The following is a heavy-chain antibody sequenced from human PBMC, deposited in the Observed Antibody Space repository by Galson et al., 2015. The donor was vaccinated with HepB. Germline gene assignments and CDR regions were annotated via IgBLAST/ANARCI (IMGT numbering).Heavy chain of an antibody. CDR2: ISSNGGST. Sequence: SLRLSCAASGFTFSSYAMHWVRQAPGKGLEYVSAISSNGGSTYYADSVKGRFTISRDNSKNTLYLQMSSLRAEDTAVYYCVKKGNSSGWYSYYYGMDVWGQGTTVTVSS. J-gene: IGHJ6*02. CDR3: VKKGNSSGWYSYYYGMDV. V-gene: IGHV3-64D*06. CDR1: GFTFSSYA. D-gene: IGHD6-19*01.